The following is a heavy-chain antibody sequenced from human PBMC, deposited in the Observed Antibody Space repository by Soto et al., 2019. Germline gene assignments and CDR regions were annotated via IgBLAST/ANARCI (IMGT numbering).Heavy chain of an antibody. D-gene: IGHD6-19*01. CDR3: SRGPVAGSSYYYMDM. V-gene: IGHV3-13*01. CDR2: IGAAGDT. CDR1: GFPFSTYD. Sequence: EVLLVESGGGLVQPGGSLRLSCAASGFPFSTYDMHWVRQSPGKCLEWISAIGAAGDTYYSYSMKGRFTISRDHAKSSLYLQMNSLSAGDSAVYYCSRGPVAGSSYYYMDMWGKGNTVIVSS. J-gene: IGHJ6*03.